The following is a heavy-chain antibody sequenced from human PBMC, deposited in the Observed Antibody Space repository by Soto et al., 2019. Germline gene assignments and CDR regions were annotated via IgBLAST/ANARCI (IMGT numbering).Heavy chain of an antibody. J-gene: IGHJ6*02. V-gene: IGHV1-3*05. CDR3: ARDLGEQQWLGPYYYYGMDV. CDR2: INAGNGNT. Sequence: QVQLVQSGAEEKKPGASVKVSCKASGYTFTSYAMHWVRQAPGQRLEWMGWINAGNGNTKYSQKFQGRVTITRDTSASTAYMELSSLRSEDTAVYYCARDLGEQQWLGPYYYYGMDVWGQGTTVTVSS. CDR1: GYTFTSYA. D-gene: IGHD6-19*01.